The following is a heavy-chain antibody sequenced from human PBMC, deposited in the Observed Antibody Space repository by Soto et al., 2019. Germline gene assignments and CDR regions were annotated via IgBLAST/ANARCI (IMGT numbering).Heavy chain of an antibody. CDR2: INPSGGST. Sequence: ASVKVSCKASGYTFTSYYMHWVRQAPGQGLEWMGIINPSGGSTSYAQKFQGRVTMTRDTSTSTVYMELSSLRSEDTAVYYCARHSSSSYYYYGMDVWGQGTTVTVSS. D-gene: IGHD6-6*01. CDR1: GYTFTSYY. V-gene: IGHV1-46*01. J-gene: IGHJ6*02. CDR3: ARHSSSSYYYYGMDV.